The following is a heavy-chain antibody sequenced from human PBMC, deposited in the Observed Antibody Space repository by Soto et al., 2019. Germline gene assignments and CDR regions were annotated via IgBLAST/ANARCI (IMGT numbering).Heavy chain of an antibody. V-gene: IGHV4-59*01. CDR1: GCSISSYY. CDR2: IYYSGST. CDR3: AVNRGYSYGYPFDY. D-gene: IGHD5-18*01. J-gene: IGHJ4*02. Sequence: SETLSLTCTVSGCSISSYYWSWIRQPPGKGLEWIGYIYYSGSTNYNPSLKSRVTISVDTSKNQFSLKLSSVTAADTAVYYCAVNRGYSYGYPFDYWGQGTLVTVSS.